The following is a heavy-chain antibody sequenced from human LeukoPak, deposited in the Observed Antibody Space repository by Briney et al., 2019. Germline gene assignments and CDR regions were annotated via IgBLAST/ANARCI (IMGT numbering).Heavy chain of an antibody. D-gene: IGHD4-17*01. J-gene: IGHJ3*02. CDR2: IKQDGSEK. CDR1: GFTFSSYW. V-gene: IGHV3-7*01. CDR3: ARVSTYGDYFDAFDI. Sequence: PGGSLRLSCAASGFTFSSYWMSWVRQAPGKGLEWVANIKQDGSEKCYVDSVKGRFTISRDNAKNSLYLQMNSLRAEDTAVYYCARVSTYGDYFDAFDIWGQGTMVTVSS.